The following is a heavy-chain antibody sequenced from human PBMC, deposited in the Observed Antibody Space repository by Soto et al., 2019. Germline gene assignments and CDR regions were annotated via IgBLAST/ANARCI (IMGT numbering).Heavy chain of an antibody. CDR1: GVTFSSHA. Sequence: GGSLRLSCAASGVTFSSHAMSWVRQAPGKGLEWVAAISASAASTYYADSVKGRFTPSRDNSKNTLFLQVNSLRAEDTALYYCAKGGPYSSSSYDYWGQGTLVTVSS. CDR2: ISASAAST. V-gene: IGHV3-23*01. D-gene: IGHD6-6*01. CDR3: AKGGPYSSSSYDY. J-gene: IGHJ4*02.